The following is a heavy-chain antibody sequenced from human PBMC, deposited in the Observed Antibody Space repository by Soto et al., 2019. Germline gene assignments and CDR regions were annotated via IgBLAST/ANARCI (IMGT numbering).Heavy chain of an antibody. CDR1: GFSLSTHTVG. Sequence: QITLKESGPTLVKPTQTLTLTCTFSGFSLSTHTVGVAWIRQPPGKALELLALIYWDEDKRYSPSLKSRLTITQDTSKNQVVLTMTNMDTVYTATSYCAQIVPFDYRGYNFEFWGQGILVTVSS. J-gene: IGHJ4*02. D-gene: IGHD3-9*01. CDR2: IYWDEDK. CDR3: AQIVPFDYRGYNFEF. V-gene: IGHV2-5*02.